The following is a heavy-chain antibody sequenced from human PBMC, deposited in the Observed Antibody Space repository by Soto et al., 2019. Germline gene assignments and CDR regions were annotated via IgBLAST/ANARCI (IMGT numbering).Heavy chain of an antibody. Sequence: QVQLVQSGAEVKKPGASVKVSCKASGYTFTGYYMHWVRQAPGQGLEWMGWINPNSGGTNYAQKFQGWVTMTRDTSISTAYMELSRLRSDDTAVYYCARCGRVRGVQDDPRMDVWGQGTTVTVSS. J-gene: IGHJ6*02. CDR3: ARCGRVRGVQDDPRMDV. D-gene: IGHD3-10*01. CDR2: INPNSGGT. CDR1: GYTFTGYY. V-gene: IGHV1-2*04.